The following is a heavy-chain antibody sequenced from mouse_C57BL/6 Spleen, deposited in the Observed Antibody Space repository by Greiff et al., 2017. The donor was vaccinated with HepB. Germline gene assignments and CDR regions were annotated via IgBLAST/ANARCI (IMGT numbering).Heavy chain of an antibody. D-gene: IGHD2-14*01. J-gene: IGHJ4*01. CDR3: ARGGYGGAWDAMDY. CDR2: ISDGGSYT. CDR1: GFTFSSYA. V-gene: IGHV5-4*03. Sequence: EVKLVESGGGLVKPGGSLKLSCAASGFTFSSYAMSWVRQTPEKRLEWVATISDGGSYTYYPDNVKGRFTISRDNAKNNLYLQMSHLKSEDTAMYYCARGGYGGAWDAMDYWGQGTSVTVSS.